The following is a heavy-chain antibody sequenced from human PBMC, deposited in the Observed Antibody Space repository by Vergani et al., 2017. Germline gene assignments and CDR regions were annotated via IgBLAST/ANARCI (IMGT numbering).Heavy chain of an antibody. Sequence: EVQLVESGGGLVKPGGSLRLSCAASGFTFSSYSMNWVRQAPGKGLGWVSSISSSSSYIYYADSVKGRFTISRDNAKNSLYLQMNSLRAEDTAVYYCAREEERGDNXFDYWGQGTLVTVSS. CDR2: ISSSSSYI. CDR3: AREEERGDNXFDY. CDR1: GFTFSSYS. D-gene: IGHD1-1*01. V-gene: IGHV3-21*01. J-gene: IGHJ4*02.